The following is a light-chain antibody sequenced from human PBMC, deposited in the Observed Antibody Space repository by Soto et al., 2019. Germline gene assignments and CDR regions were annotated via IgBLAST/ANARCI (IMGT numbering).Light chain of an antibody. CDR2: AAS. J-gene: IGKJ1*01. Sequence: DIQMTQSPSSLSASVGDRVTITCRASQSINRYSNWYQQKAGKAPKLLIYAASSLESGVPSRFSGSGSGTDFTLTISSLQPEDFATYYCQQSHSAPQTFGQGTKV. CDR3: QQSHSAPQT. V-gene: IGKV1-39*01. CDR1: QSINRY.